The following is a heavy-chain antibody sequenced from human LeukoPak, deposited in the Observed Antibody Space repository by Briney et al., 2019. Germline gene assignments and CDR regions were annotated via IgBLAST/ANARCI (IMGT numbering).Heavy chain of an antibody. CDR3: TTTELTLFGLSYGMDV. CDR1: GFTFSNAW. D-gene: IGHD3-3*01. V-gene: IGHV3-15*01. J-gene: IGHJ6*02. CDR2: IKSKTDGGTT. Sequence: GGSLRLSCAASGFTFSNAWMSWVRQAPGKGLEWVGRIKSKTDGGTTDYAAPVKGRVTISRDDSKNTLYLQMNSLKTEDTAVYYCTTTELTLFGLSYGMDVWGQGTTVTVSS.